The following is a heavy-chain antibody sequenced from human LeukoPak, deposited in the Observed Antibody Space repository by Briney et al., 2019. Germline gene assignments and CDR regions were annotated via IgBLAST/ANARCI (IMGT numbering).Heavy chain of an antibody. D-gene: IGHD6-19*01. Sequence: PGGSLRLSCAASGFTFSSYAMSWVRQAPGKGLEWVSAISGSGGSTYYADSVKGRFTISGDNSKNTLYLQMNSLRAEDTAVYYCASRPLYSSGWPPRDYWGQGTLVTVSS. CDR3: ASRPLYSSGWPPRDY. CDR2: ISGSGGST. V-gene: IGHV3-23*01. J-gene: IGHJ4*02. CDR1: GFTFSSYA.